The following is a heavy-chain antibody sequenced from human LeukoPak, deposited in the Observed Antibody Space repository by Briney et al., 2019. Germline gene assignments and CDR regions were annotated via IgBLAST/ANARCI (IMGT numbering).Heavy chain of an antibody. CDR1: GVSVSDYY. V-gene: IGHV4-59*02. Sequence: SETLSLTCTISGVSVSDYYWSWIRQSPGKGLEWIGYIYYTGSTTYNPSLKSRVTISADTSKNQFSLKLSSVTAADTAVYYCASRKLGNDYWGQGTLVTVSS. D-gene: IGHD7-27*01. J-gene: IGHJ4*02. CDR2: IYYTGST. CDR3: ASRKLGNDY.